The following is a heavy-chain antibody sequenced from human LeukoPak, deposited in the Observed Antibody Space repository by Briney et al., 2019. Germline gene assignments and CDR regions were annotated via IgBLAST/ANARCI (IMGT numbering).Heavy chain of an antibody. CDR1: GGTFSSYA. D-gene: IGHD6-13*01. Sequence: ASVKVSCKASGGTFSSYAISWVRQAPGQGLEWMGRIIPIFGIANYAQKFQGRVTITADKSTSTAYMELSSLRSEDTAVYYCAGDHPGIAAAGTWFDPWGQGTLVTVSS. CDR2: IIPIFGIA. J-gene: IGHJ5*02. CDR3: AGDHPGIAAAGTWFDP. V-gene: IGHV1-69*04.